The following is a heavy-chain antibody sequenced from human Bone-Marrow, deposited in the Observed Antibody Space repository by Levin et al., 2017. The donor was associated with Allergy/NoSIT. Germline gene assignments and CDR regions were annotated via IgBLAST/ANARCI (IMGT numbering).Heavy chain of an antibody. J-gene: IGHJ3*01. CDR3: ARGHPQTRGIWVVANTRDAFDV. Sequence: SVKVSCKASGGTFSSYRINWVRQAAGQGLEWMGGIIPIVDTPDYARQFQGRLTITADESTTSVDMELSGLRSDDTAVYFCARGHPQTRGIWVVANTRDAFDVWGQGTLVSVSS. V-gene: IGHV1-69*13. CDR1: GGTFSSYR. D-gene: IGHD2-15*01. CDR2: IIPIVDTP.